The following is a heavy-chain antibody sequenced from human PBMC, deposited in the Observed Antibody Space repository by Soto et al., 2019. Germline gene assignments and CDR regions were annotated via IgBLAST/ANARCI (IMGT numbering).Heavy chain of an antibody. V-gene: IGHV3-21*06. Sequence: PGGSLRLSCAASGFIFYAYTMNWVRQAPGKGLEWLSSISDDSSYIDYADSLRGRFTVSRDNARNSLDLQIDSLGVEDTAVYYCATPYYFNHWGPGTLVTVSS. D-gene: IGHD3-16*01. CDR3: ATPYYFNH. J-gene: IGHJ1*01. CDR2: ISDDSSYI. CDR1: GFIFYAYT.